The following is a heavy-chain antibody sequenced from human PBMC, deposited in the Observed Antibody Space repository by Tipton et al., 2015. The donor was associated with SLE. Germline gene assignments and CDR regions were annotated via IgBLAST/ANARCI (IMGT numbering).Heavy chain of an antibody. J-gene: IGHJ4*02. V-gene: IGHV4-4*08. CDR2: VYTSGRT. CDR3: ARLKVKITFGGVIIKPYFFDY. CDR1: GGSINDYY. Sequence: TLSLTCTVSGGSINDYYWNWIRQPPGKGLKWIGYVYTSGRTNYNPSLKSRVTLSADASKNQFSLKLTSVTAADTAVYYCARLKVKITFGGVIIKPYFFDYWGQGALVTVSS. D-gene: IGHD3-16*02.